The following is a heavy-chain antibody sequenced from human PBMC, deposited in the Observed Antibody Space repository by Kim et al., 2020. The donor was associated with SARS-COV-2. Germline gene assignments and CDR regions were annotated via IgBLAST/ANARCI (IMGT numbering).Heavy chain of an antibody. D-gene: IGHD5-18*01. J-gene: IGHJ4*02. CDR2: INPNSGGT. CDR1: GYTFTGYY. CDR3: ANEGDTVMEFDY. V-gene: IGHV1-2*06. Sequence: ASVKVSCKASGYTFTGYYMHWVRQAPGQGLEWMGRINPNSGGTNYAQKFQGRVTMTRDTSISTAYMELSRLRSDDTAVYYCANEGDTVMEFDYWGQGTLVTVSS.